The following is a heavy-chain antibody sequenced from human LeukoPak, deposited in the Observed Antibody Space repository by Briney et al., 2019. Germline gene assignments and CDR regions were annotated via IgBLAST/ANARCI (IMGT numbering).Heavy chain of an antibody. CDR2: IYYSGST. Sequence: SDTLSLTCTVSGDSISTSKSYWGWIRQPPLKGLEWMGSIYYSGSTYYNPSLKSRVTISVDTSKNQFSLKLSSVTAADTAVYYCARPADCGGDCWSHDAFDIWGQGTMVTVSS. CDR1: GDSISTSKSY. D-gene: IGHD2-21*02. CDR3: ARPADCGGDCWSHDAFDI. J-gene: IGHJ3*02. V-gene: IGHV4-39*01.